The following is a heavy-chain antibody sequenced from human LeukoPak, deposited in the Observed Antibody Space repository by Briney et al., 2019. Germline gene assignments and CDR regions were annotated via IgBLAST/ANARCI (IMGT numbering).Heavy chain of an antibody. CDR2: ISAYNGNT. CDR3: ARDPRGGYSSSSGELDY. J-gene: IGHJ4*02. Sequence: GASVKVSCKASGYTFTSYGISWVRQAPGQGPEWMGWISAYNGNTNYAQKLQGRVTMTTDTSTSTAYMELRSLRSDDTAVYYCARDPRGGYSSSSGELDYWGQGTLVTVSS. D-gene: IGHD6-6*01. V-gene: IGHV1-18*01. CDR1: GYTFTSYG.